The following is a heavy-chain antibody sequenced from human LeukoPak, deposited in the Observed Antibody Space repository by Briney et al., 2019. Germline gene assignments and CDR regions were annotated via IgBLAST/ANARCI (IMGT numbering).Heavy chain of an antibody. D-gene: IGHD1-26*01. CDR1: GGSIGSGGYY. J-gene: IGHJ4*02. Sequence: KPSETLSLTCTVSGGSIGSGGYYWSWIRQHPGKGLEWIGYIYYSGSTYYNPSLKSRLTISVDTSKNQFSLKLSSVTAADTAVYYCATDIGVGATTLYFDYWGQGTLVTVSS. CDR2: IYYSGST. V-gene: IGHV4-31*03. CDR3: ATDIGVGATTLYFDY.